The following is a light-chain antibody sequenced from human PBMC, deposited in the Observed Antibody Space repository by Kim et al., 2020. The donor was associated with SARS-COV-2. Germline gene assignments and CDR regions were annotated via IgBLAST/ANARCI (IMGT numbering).Light chain of an antibody. J-gene: IGLJ2*01. CDR3: QSYDTGLSGV. CDR2: SNT. Sequence: QSVLTQPPSVSGAPGQRVTMSCTGSSSNIGAGYDVHWYRQIPGAAPQLLIYSNTNRPSGVPDRFSASKSDTSASLAITGLQAEDEADYYCQSYDTGLSGVFGGGTQLTVL. CDR1: SSNIGAGYD. V-gene: IGLV1-40*01.